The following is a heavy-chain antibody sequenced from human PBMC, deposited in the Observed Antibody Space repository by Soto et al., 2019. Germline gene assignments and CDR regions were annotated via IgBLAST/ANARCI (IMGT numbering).Heavy chain of an antibody. CDR2: ISSSSTTI. CDR3: TIVGATKGDY. V-gene: IGHV3-48*02. CDR1: GFTFSSYS. Sequence: EVQLVASGGGLVQPGGSLRLSCAASGFTFSSYSMNWVRQAPGKGLEWVSYISSSSTTIYYADSVKGRFTISRDNAKNSLYLQMNSLRDEDTAVYYATIVGATKGDYWGQGTLVTVSS. D-gene: IGHD1-26*01. J-gene: IGHJ4*02.